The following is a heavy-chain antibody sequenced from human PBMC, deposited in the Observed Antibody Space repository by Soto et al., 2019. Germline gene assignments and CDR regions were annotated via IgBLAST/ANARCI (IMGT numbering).Heavy chain of an antibody. V-gene: IGHV1-46*01. Sequence: ASVKVSCKASGYTFTSYYMHWVRQAPGQGLEWMGIINPSGGSTSYAQKFQGRVTMTRDTSTSTVYMELSSLRSEDTAVYYCARGRPMGYSYGPNFDYWGQGTLVTVSS. CDR3: ARGRPMGYSYGPNFDY. D-gene: IGHD5-18*01. CDR1: GYTFTSYY. CDR2: INPSGGST. J-gene: IGHJ4*02.